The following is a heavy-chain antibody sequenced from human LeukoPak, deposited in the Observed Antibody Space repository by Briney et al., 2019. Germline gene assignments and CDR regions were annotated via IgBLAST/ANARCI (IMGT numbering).Heavy chain of an antibody. Sequence: SQTLSLTCTVSGGSISSGGYYWSWIRQHPGKGLEWIGYIYYSGSTYYNPSLKSRVTVSVDTSKNQFSLKLSSVTAADTAVYYCAETVTLTYGMDVWGQGTTVTVSS. CDR3: AETVTLTYGMDV. CDR2: IYYSGST. J-gene: IGHJ6*02. V-gene: IGHV4-31*03. D-gene: IGHD4-17*01. CDR1: GGSISSGGYY.